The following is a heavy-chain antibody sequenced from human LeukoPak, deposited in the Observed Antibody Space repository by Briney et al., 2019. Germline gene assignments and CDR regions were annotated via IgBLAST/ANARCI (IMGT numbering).Heavy chain of an antibody. Sequence: GGSLRLSCAASGFTFRTYWMSWVRQAPGKGLEWVSAISGSGGSTYYADSVKGRFTISRDNSKNTLYLQMNSLRAEDTAVYYCTRELGYCSSTSCSSCNDYWGQGTLVTVSS. V-gene: IGHV3-23*01. CDR3: TRELGYCSSTSCSSCNDY. J-gene: IGHJ4*02. CDR2: ISGSGGST. D-gene: IGHD2-2*01. CDR1: GFTFRTYW.